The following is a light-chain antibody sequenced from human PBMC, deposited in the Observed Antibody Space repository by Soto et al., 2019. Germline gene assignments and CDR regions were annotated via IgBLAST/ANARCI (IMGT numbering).Light chain of an antibody. Sequence: SALTQPASVSGSPGQSITISCTGTSSDVGSYNLVSWYQQYPGKAPKLMIHEGSKRPSGVSNRFSGSKSGNTASLTISGLQAEDEADYYCCSYSDTSTLVFGGGTKLTVL. J-gene: IGLJ2*01. CDR3: CSYSDTSTLV. CDR2: EGS. V-gene: IGLV2-23*01. CDR1: SSDVGSYNL.